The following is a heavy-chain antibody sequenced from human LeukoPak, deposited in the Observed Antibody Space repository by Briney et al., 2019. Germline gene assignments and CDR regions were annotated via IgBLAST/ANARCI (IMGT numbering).Heavy chain of an antibody. J-gene: IGHJ5*02. V-gene: IGHV3-30*18. D-gene: IGHD6-13*01. CDR2: ISYDGTNK. Sequence: PGGSLRLSCAASGFTFSRYSMNWVRQAPGKGLEWVAVISYDGTNKYYGDSVKGRFTISRDNSKNTLYLQMNSLRAEDTAVYYCAKGYGQRLVNNWFDPWGQGTLVTVSS. CDR3: AKGYGQRLVNNWFDP. CDR1: GFTFSRYS.